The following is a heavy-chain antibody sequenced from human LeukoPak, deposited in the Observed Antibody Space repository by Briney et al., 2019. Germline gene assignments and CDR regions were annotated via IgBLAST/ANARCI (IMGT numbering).Heavy chain of an antibody. CDR2: IYYSGST. D-gene: IGHD2-21*02. V-gene: IGHV4-39*07. J-gene: IGHJ4*02. Sequence: NPGGSLRLSCAASGFTFDDYGMSWVRQPPGKGLEWIGSIYYSGSTYYNPSLKSRVTISVDTSKNQFSLKLSSVTAADTAVYYCARVRAYCGGDCYPETLDYWGQGTLVTVSS. CDR1: GFTFDDYG. CDR3: ARVRAYCGGDCYPETLDY.